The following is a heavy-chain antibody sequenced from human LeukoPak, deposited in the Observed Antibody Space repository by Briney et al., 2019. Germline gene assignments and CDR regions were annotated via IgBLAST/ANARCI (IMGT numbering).Heavy chain of an antibody. CDR3: ARGRLLAD. V-gene: IGHV3-7*01. CDR2: IKHDGSEK. Sequence: PGGSLRLSCVYSGFIFSDYWVNWVRQAPGRGPECAASIKHDGSEKYYVASVRGRFTISRDNAKNSLYLQMNSLRAEDTAVYYCARGRLLADWGQGALVTVSS. D-gene: IGHD3-9*01. CDR1: GFIFSDYW. J-gene: IGHJ4*02.